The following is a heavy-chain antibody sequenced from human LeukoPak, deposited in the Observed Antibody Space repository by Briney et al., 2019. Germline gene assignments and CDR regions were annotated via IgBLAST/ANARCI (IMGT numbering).Heavy chain of an antibody. CDR3: ARGNDYGDPSYYYGMDV. D-gene: IGHD4-17*01. V-gene: IGHV3-30*04. CDR2: ISYDGSNK. J-gene: IGHJ6*04. Sequence: GRSLRLSCAASGFTFSSYVMHWVRQAPGKGLEWVAVISYDGSNKYYADSVKGRFTISRDNSKNTLYLQMNSLRAEDTAVYYCARGNDYGDPSYYYGMDVWGKGTTVTVSS. CDR1: GFTFSSYV.